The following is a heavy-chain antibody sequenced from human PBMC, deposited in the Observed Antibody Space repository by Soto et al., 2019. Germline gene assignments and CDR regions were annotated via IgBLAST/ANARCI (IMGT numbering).Heavy chain of an antibody. CDR1: GFTFSSYA. V-gene: IGHV3-23*01. D-gene: IGHD6-19*01. Sequence: EVQLLESGGGLVQPGGSLRLSCAASGFTFSSYAMSWVRQAPGKGLKWVSAISGSGGSTYYADSVKGRFTISRDNSKNTLYLQMNSLRAEDTAVYYCAKAGGWLPGAEYFQHWGQGTLVTVSS. CDR3: AKAGGWLPGAEYFQH. CDR2: ISGSGGST. J-gene: IGHJ1*01.